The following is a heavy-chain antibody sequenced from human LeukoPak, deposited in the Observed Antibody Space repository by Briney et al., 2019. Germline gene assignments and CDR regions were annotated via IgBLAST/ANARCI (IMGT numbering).Heavy chain of an antibody. CDR1: GFTFSSSA. CDR3: AKGPHIGMDV. Sequence: GGSLRLSCAASGFTFSSSAMSWVRQAPGKGLEWVSAISNNGGYTYYADSVQGRFTISRDNSKNTLYLQMNSLRAEDTAVYYCAKGPHIGMDVWGQGTTVTVSS. CDR2: ISNNGGYT. V-gene: IGHV3-23*01. J-gene: IGHJ6*02.